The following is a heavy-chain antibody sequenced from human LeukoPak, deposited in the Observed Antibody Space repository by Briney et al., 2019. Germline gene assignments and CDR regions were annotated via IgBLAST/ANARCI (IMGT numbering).Heavy chain of an antibody. Sequence: GGSLRLSCAASGFTFSNAWMSWVRQAPGKGLEWVGRIKSKTDGGTTDYAAPVKGRFTISRDDSKNTQYLQMNTLKTEDTAVYFCTTAYVLLRYGELLPHTFDYWGQGPLVTVS. CDR3: TTAYVLLRYGELLPHTFDY. J-gene: IGHJ4*02. V-gene: IGHV3-15*01. D-gene: IGHD3-10*01. CDR2: IKSKTDGGTT. CDR1: GFTFSNAW.